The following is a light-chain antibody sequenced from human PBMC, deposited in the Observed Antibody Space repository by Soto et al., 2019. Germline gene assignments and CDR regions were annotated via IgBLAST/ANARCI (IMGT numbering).Light chain of an antibody. J-gene: IGKJ4*01. V-gene: IGKV3D-15*01. CDR2: GAS. Sequence: EIVMTQSPATLSVSPGERATLSCRASQSVSSNLAWYQQNPGQAPRLLIYGASTRATGIPARFSGSGSGTEFTLTISSLQSEDFAVYYCQQYNKWPRTFGGGTKVEIK. CDR1: QSVSSN. CDR3: QQYNKWPRT.